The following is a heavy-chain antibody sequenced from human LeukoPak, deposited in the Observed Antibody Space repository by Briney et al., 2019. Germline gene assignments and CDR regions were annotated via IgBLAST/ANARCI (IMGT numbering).Heavy chain of an antibody. J-gene: IGHJ3*02. CDR3: ARENGYYDNVWGTYRSAFDI. Sequence: ASVKVSCKASRYTFTSYDIHWVRQATGQGLEWVGWMNPNTGNTGYAQKFQGRVTITRNTSISTAYMELSSLRSEDTAVYYCARENGYYDNVWGTYRSAFDIWGQGTMVTVSS. V-gene: IGHV1-8*03. D-gene: IGHD3-16*02. CDR1: RYTFTSYD. CDR2: MNPNTGNT.